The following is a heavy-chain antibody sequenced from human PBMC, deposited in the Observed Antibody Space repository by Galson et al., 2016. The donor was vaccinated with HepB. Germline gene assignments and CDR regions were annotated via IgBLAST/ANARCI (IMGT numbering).Heavy chain of an antibody. CDR3: ARFGDLLTGYHSFGDLRGSFDL. CDR1: AYTFINYY. J-gene: IGHJ2*01. Sequence: SVKVSCKAFAYTFINYYIHWVRQAPGQGLEWMGIINPGGGSTIYAPKFQGRVTMTSDMSTSTVYLELNSLRHEDTAVYYCARFGDLLTGYHSFGDLRGSFDLWGRGTLVGVSS. CDR2: INPGGGST. D-gene: IGHD3-9*01. V-gene: IGHV1-46*01.